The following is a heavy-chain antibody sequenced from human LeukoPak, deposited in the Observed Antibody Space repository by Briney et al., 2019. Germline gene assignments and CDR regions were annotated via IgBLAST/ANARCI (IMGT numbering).Heavy chain of an antibody. J-gene: IGHJ4*02. CDR1: GFTFSSYA. CDR3: AKDNGAAAASDY. CDR2: ISGGGGNT. Sequence: GGSLRLSCAASGFTFSSYAMSWVRQAPGKGLEWVSAISGGGGNTYYADSVKGRLTISRDNSKNTLYLQMNSLRAEDTAVYYCAKDNGAAAASDYWGQGTLVTVSS. V-gene: IGHV3-23*01. D-gene: IGHD6-13*01.